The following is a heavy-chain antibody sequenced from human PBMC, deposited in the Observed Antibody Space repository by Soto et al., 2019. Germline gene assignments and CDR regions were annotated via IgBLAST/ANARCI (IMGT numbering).Heavy chain of an antibody. V-gene: IGHV3-33*01. D-gene: IGHD2-2*01. J-gene: IGHJ3*02. CDR1: GFTFSSYG. Sequence: GGSLRLSCAASGFTFSSYGMHWVRQAPGKGLEWVAVIWYDGSNKYYADSVKGRFTISRDNSKNTLYLQMNSLRAEDTAVYYCARDKIVVVPEGGDAFDIWGQGTMVTVSS. CDR3: ARDKIVVVPEGGDAFDI. CDR2: IWYDGSNK.